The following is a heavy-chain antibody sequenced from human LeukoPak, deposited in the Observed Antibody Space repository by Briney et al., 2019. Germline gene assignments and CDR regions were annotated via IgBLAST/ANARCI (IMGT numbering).Heavy chain of an antibody. CDR2: ISGSGGST. Sequence: GGSLRLSCAASGFTFSSYAMSWVRQAPGKGLEWVSAISGSGGSTYYADSVKGRFTISGDTSKNTLYLQMNSLRAEDTAVYYCAKGLTIFGVAIPGYFDYWGQGTLVTVSS. D-gene: IGHD3-3*01. CDR1: GFTFSSYA. V-gene: IGHV3-23*01. CDR3: AKGLTIFGVAIPGYFDY. J-gene: IGHJ4*02.